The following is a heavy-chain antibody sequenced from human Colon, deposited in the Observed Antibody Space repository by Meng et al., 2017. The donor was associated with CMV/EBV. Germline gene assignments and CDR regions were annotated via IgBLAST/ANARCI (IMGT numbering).Heavy chain of an antibody. J-gene: IGHJ4*02. CDR2: IYAGDNT. Sequence: GGSLRLSCAVAGFSVSDNYMTWVRQAPGKGLECVSLIYAGDNTYYADSVKGRFAISRDKSKNTMYLQMNNLRAEDTAIYYCARGPKSLLSGWHIDSWGQGTLVTVSS. CDR1: GFSVSDNY. D-gene: IGHD6-19*01. CDR3: ARGPKSLLSGWHIDS. V-gene: IGHV3-53*01.